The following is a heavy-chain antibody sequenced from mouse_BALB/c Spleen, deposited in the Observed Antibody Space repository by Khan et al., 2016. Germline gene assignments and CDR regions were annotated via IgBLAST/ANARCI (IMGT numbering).Heavy chain of an antibody. Sequence: EVQLQESGPGLVKPSQTVSLTCTVTGISITTGNYRWSWIRQFPGNKLEWIGYIYYSGTITYNPSLTSRTTITRDTSKNQFFLEMNSLTAEDTATYYWARDGRYDGYFDVWGAGTTVTVSS. J-gene: IGHJ1*01. CDR1: GISITTGNYR. D-gene: IGHD2-14*01. V-gene: IGHV3-5*02. CDR2: IYYSGTI. CDR3: ARDGRYDGYFDV.